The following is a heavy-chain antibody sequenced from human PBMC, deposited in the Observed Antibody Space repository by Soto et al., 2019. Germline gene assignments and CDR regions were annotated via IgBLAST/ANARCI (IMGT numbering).Heavy chain of an antibody. CDR2: IYYNGNT. V-gene: IGHV4-61*01. J-gene: IGHJ4*02. CDR3: SRDNSGYFPTY. D-gene: IGHD3-22*01. CDR1: GGSVNSANYY. Sequence: SETLSLTCSVPGGSVNSANYYWSWMRQPPGKGLEWIGFIYYNGNTKYNPSLKSRVTISLDTSKNQFSLNLTSVTAADAAVYYCSRDNSGYFPTYWGQGTLVTVSS.